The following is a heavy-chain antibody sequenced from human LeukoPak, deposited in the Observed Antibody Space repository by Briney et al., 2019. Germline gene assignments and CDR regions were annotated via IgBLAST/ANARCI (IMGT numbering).Heavy chain of an antibody. D-gene: IGHD3-10*01. CDR2: ISSSGSTI. CDR3: ARVRSHGSGSYPLYYYYGMDV. J-gene: IGHJ6*02. CDR1: GFTFSDYY. V-gene: IGHV3-11*01. Sequence: GGSLRLSCAASGFTFSDYYMSWIRQAPGKGLEWVSYISSSGSTIYYADSVKGRFTISRDNAKNSLYLQMNSLRAEDTAVYYCARVRSHGSGSYPLYYYYGMDVWGQGTTVTVSS.